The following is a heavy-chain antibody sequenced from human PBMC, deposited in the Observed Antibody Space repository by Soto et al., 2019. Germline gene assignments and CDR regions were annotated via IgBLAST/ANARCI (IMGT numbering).Heavy chain of an antibody. CDR3: ARAIVVAADFDY. D-gene: IGHD2-15*01. Sequence: ASVKVSCKASGYTFTGYAMHWVRQAPGQRLEWMGWINAGNGNTKYSQKFQGRVTIPRDTSASTAYMELSSLRSEDTAVYYCARAIVVAADFDYWGQGTLVTVSS. V-gene: IGHV1-3*01. J-gene: IGHJ4*02. CDR2: INAGNGNT. CDR1: GYTFTGYA.